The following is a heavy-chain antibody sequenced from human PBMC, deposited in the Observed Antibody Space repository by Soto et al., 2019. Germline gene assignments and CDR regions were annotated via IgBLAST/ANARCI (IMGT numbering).Heavy chain of an antibody. CDR2: IWYDGSNK. CDR1: GFTFSSYG. D-gene: IGHD6-13*01. J-gene: IGHJ4*02. Sequence: QVQLVESGGCVVQPGRSLRLSCAASGFTFSSYGMYWVRQAPGKGLEWVAVIWYDGSNKYYADSVKGRFTISRDNSKNTLYLQMNSLRAEDTAVYYCARWGIAAGDYWGQGTLVTVSS. CDR3: ARWGIAAGDY. V-gene: IGHV3-33*01.